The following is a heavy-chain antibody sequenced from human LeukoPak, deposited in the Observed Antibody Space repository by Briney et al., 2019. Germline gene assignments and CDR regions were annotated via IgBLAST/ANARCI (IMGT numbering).Heavy chain of an antibody. CDR2: IIPIFGTA. Sequence: GASVKVSFKASGGTFSSYAISWVRQAPGQGLEWMGGIIPIFGTANYAQKFQGRVTITTDESTSTAYMELSSLRSEDTAVYYCARGLTPRDYYYYYGMDVWGQGTTVTVSS. V-gene: IGHV1-69*05. CDR3: ARGLTPRDYYYYYGMDV. CDR1: GGTFSSYA. J-gene: IGHJ6*02. D-gene: IGHD1-14*01.